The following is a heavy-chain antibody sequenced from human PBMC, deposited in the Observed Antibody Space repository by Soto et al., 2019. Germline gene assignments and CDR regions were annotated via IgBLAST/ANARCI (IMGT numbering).Heavy chain of an antibody. Sequence: RLSCTASGFTFSSSAMSWVRQAPGRGLEWVSGISGSGAGTYYADSVKGRFTISRDNSKNTLYLQMSGLRAEDTAVYYCAKGPTIFGAVISFDYYYGMYVWGQGPQVTVSS. J-gene: IGHJ6*02. CDR2: ISGSGAGT. V-gene: IGHV3-23*01. CDR1: GFTFSSSA. CDR3: AKGPTIFGAVISFDYYYGMYV. D-gene: IGHD3-3*01.